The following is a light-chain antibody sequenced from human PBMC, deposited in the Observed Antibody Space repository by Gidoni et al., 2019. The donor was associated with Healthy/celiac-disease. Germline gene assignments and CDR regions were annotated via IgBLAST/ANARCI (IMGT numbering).Light chain of an antibody. V-gene: IGKV1-27*01. J-gene: IGKJ1*01. CDR2: AAS. Sequence: DIQMTHSPSSLSASVGDRVTITCRSSQGISNYLAWYQQKPGKVPKRLIYAASTLQSGVPSRFSGSGSGTDFTLTISCLQPEDVATYYCQKYNSAPRTFGQXTKVEIK. CDR3: QKYNSAPRT. CDR1: QGISNY.